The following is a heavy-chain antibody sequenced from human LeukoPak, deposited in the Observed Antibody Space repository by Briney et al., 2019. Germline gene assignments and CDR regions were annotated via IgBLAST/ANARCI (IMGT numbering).Heavy chain of an antibody. J-gene: IGHJ3*02. V-gene: IGHV3-21*01. CDR1: GFTFSSYS. CDR2: ISSSSSYI. Sequence: GGSLRLSCAASGFTFSSYSMNWVRQAPGKGLEWVSSISSSSSYIYYADSVKGRFTISRDNAKNSLYLQMNSLRAEDTAVYYCARDSTSRVVVDAFDIWGQGTMVTVSS. D-gene: IGHD2-15*01. CDR3: ARDSTSRVVVDAFDI.